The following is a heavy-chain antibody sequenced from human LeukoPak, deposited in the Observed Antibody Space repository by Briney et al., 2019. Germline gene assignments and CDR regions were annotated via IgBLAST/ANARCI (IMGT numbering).Heavy chain of an antibody. D-gene: IGHD3-22*01. Sequence: TSETLSLTCAVYGESSLSSYYWGWIRQTPGGALEWIGEINHSGYTNYNPSLKSRVTLSIDTSKNQFSLRLNSVTAADTAVYYCSRQVVGNDYWGQGTLVTVSS. V-gene: IGHV4-34*01. J-gene: IGHJ4*02. CDR2: INHSGYT. CDR1: GESSLSSYY. CDR3: SRQVVGNDY.